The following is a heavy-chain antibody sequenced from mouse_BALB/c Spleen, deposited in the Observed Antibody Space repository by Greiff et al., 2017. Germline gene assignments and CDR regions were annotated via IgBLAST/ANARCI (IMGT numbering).Heavy chain of an antibody. V-gene: IGHV5-17*02. D-gene: IGHD3-3*01. CDR2: ISSGSSTI. CDR3: ALGVGFDY. CDR1: GFTFSSFG. J-gene: IGHJ2*01. Sequence: EVMLVESGGGLVQPGGSRKLSCAASGFTFSSFGMHWVRQAPEKGLEWVAYISSGSSTIYYADTVKGRFTISRDNPKNTLFLQMTSLRSEDTAMYYCALGVGFDYWGQGTTLTVSS.